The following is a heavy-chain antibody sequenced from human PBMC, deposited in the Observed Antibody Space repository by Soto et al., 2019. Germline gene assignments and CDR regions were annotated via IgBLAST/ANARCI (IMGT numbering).Heavy chain of an antibody. Sequence: PSETLSLTCIVSGGSINNDDFYWIWLRHTPGKGLQWIGYVYYSGSSDCIPSLKSRLSMSIDKSKNQFTLKLSSVTAADTAIYYCARMSYYYDKWYFDLWGRGTLVTVSS. CDR2: VYYSGSS. J-gene: IGHJ2*01. CDR1: GGSINNDDFY. V-gene: IGHV4-30-4*01. D-gene: IGHD3-22*01. CDR3: ARMSYYYDKWYFDL.